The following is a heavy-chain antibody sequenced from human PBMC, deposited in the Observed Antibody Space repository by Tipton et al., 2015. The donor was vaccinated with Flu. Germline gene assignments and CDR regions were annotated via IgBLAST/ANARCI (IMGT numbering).Heavy chain of an antibody. Sequence: TLSLTCTVSGGSLSSYYWSWIRQPAGKGLGWIGRMYTSGSTNYNPSLKSRVTMSVDTSKNQFSLKLTSVSAADTAVYYCAKSGSYLEYLQHWGQGTLVTVSS. D-gene: IGHD1-26*01. J-gene: IGHJ1*01. CDR1: GGSLSSYY. CDR2: MYTSGST. CDR3: AKSGSYLEYLQH. V-gene: IGHV4-4*07.